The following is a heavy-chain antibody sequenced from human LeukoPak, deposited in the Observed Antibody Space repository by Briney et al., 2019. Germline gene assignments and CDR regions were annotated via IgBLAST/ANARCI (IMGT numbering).Heavy chain of an antibody. Sequence: GASVKVSCKASGGTFSSYAISWVRQAPGQGLEWMGGIIPIFGTANYAQKFQGRVTITTDESTSTAYMELSSLRSEDTAVYYCARDLGRYCRGGSCSGGLASPLRYWGQGTLVTVSS. D-gene: IGHD2-15*01. CDR2: IIPIFGTA. CDR1: GGTFSSYA. CDR3: ARDLGRYCRGGSCSGGLASPLRY. J-gene: IGHJ4*02. V-gene: IGHV1-69*05.